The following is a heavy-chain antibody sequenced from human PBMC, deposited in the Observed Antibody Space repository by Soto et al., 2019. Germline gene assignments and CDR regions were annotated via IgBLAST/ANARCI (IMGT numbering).Heavy chain of an antibody. CDR3: AKGGPYSSSSYDY. CDR2: ISASAAST. CDR1: GFTFSSYA. J-gene: IGHJ4*02. D-gene: IGHD6-6*01. V-gene: IGHV3-23*01. Sequence: GGSLRLSCAASGFTFSSYAMSWVRQAPGKGLEWVSAISASAASTYYADSVKGRFTISRDNSKNTLFLQVNSLGAEDTALYYCAKGGPYSSSSYDYWGQGTLVTVSS.